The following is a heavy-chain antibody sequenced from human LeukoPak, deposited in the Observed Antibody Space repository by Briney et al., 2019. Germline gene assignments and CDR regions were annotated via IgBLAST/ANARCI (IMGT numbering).Heavy chain of an antibody. CDR3: ARDREGIPAAIYDY. CDR1: GFTFSDYY. CDR2: ISSSGSTI. J-gene: IGHJ4*02. D-gene: IGHD2-2*01. V-gene: IGHV3-11*01. Sequence: PGGSLRLSCAASGFTFSDYYMSWLRQAPGKGLEWVSYISSSGSTIYYADSVKGRFTISRDNAKNSLYLQMNSLRAEDTAVYYCARDREGIPAAIYDYWGQGTLVTVSS.